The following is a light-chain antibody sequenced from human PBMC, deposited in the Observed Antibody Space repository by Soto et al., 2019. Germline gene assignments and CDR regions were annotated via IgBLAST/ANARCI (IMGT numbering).Light chain of an antibody. CDR1: SSDVGAYHY. CDR3: SSYTTTATVV. V-gene: IGLV2-14*01. CDR2: EVS. Sequence: QSALTQPASVSGSPGQSITISCTGTSSDVGAYHYVSWYQQHPDKAPKLMIYEVSDRPSGVSNRFSGSKSGNTASLTISGLQAEDEADYYCSSYTTTATVVFGGGTKLTVL. J-gene: IGLJ2*01.